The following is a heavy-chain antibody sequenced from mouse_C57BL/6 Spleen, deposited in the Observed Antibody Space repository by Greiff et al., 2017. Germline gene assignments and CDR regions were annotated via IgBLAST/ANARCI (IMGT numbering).Heavy chain of an antibody. V-gene: IGHV1-80*01. CDR2: IYPGDGDT. D-gene: IGHD1-1*01. J-gene: IGHJ3*01. CDR3: ARRQNYYGSSGGFAY. CDR1: GYAFSSYW. Sequence: QVQLQQSGAELVKPGASVKISCKASGYAFSSYWMNWVKQRPGKGLEWIGQIYPGDGDTNYNGKFKGKATLTADKSSSTAYMQLSSLTSEDSAVYFCARRQNYYGSSGGFAYWGQGTLVTVSA.